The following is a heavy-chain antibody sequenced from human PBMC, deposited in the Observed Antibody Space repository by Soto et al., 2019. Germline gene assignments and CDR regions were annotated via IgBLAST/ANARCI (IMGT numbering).Heavy chain of an antibody. V-gene: IGHV3-21*05. D-gene: IGHD6-13*01. CDR2: ISSSSSYI. Sequence: EVQLVESGGGLVQPGGSLRLSCAASGFTFSTYTMNWVRQAPGKGLEWVSYISSSSSYIYYADSVKGRFTISRDNAKNSLYLQMNSLRAEDTAVYYCVAGSPTLDYWGQGTLVTVSS. CDR3: VAGSPTLDY. J-gene: IGHJ4*02. CDR1: GFTFSTYT.